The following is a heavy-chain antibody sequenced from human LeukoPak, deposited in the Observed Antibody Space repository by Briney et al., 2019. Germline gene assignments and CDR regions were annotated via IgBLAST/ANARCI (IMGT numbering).Heavy chain of an antibody. CDR3: ARDEVFPGWFDP. CDR1: GFTFSSYA. Sequence: PGGSLRLSCAASGFTFSSYAMHWVRQAPGKGLEWVAVISYDGSNKYYADSVKGRFTISRDNSKNTLYLQMNSLRAEDTAVYYCARDEVFPGWFDPWGQGTLVTVSS. D-gene: IGHD2-8*02. J-gene: IGHJ5*02. CDR2: ISYDGSNK. V-gene: IGHV3-30-3*01.